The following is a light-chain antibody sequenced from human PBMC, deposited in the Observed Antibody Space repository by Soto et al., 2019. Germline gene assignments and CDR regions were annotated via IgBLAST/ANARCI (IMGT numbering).Light chain of an antibody. CDR2: GAS. J-gene: IGKJ1*01. CDR3: QQYNNWPRT. CDR1: QTVNSS. Sequence: EIVMTQSPATLSVSPGERATLSCRASQTVNSSLAWYQQKPGQAPRLLIYGASTRATGIPARFSGSGSGTEFTLTISSLQSEDFAVYYCQQYNNWPRTFGQGTKVDIK. V-gene: IGKV3-15*01.